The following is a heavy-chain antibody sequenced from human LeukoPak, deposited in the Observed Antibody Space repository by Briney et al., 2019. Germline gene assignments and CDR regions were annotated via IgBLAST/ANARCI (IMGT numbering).Heavy chain of an antibody. D-gene: IGHD1-7*01. CDR2: IRYDGSNK. V-gene: IGHV3-30*02. CDR1: GFTFSSYV. CDR3: AKDLELPNWNYGMAEEDWFDP. J-gene: IGHJ5*02. Sequence: GGSLRLSCAASGFTFSSYVIHWVRQAPGKGLEWVAFIRYDGSNKYYADSVKGRFTISRDNSKNTLYLQMNSLRAEDTAVYYCAKDLELPNWNYGMAEEDWFDPWGQGTLVTVSS.